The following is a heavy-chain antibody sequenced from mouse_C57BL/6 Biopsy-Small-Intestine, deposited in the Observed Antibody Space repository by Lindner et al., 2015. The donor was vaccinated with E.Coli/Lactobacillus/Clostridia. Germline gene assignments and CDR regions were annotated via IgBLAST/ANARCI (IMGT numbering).Heavy chain of an antibody. CDR2: IDPENGDT. CDR1: GFNIKDDY. J-gene: IGHJ2*01. D-gene: IGHD2-13*01. Sequence: VQLQESGAELVRPGASVKLSCTASGFNIKDDYIHWLKQRPEQGLEWIGWIDPENGDTEYASKFQGKATITADTSSNTAYLHLSSLTSEDTAVYYCTPIYYGAYSLDYWGQGTTLTVSS. V-gene: IGHV14-4*01. CDR3: TPIYYGAYSLDY.